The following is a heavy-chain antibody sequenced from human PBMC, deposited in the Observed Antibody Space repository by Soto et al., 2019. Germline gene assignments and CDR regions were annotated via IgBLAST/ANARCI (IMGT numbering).Heavy chain of an antibody. D-gene: IGHD3-3*01. Sequence: GASVKVSCKASGYTFTSYDINWVRQATGQGLEWMGWMNPNSGNTGYAQKFQGRVTMTRNTSISTAYMELSSLRSEDTAVYYCARSGVLRFLEWFQNWFDPWGQGTLVTVSS. CDR2: MNPNSGNT. CDR1: GYTFTSYD. CDR3: ARSGVLRFLEWFQNWFDP. V-gene: IGHV1-8*01. J-gene: IGHJ5*02.